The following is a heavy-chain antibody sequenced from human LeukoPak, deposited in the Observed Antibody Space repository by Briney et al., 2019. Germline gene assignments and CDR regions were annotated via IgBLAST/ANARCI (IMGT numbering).Heavy chain of an antibody. CDR2: ISYDGSKK. V-gene: IGHV3-30*18. J-gene: IGHJ4*02. Sequence: GGSLRLSCAASGFTFSSYGTHWVRHAPGKGLDWVAVISYDGSKKYYADSVKGRFTLSRDNSKNTLYLQMNSLRAEDTAVYYCAKDGAAVLGSYWGQGTLVTVSS. CDR1: GFTFSSYG. D-gene: IGHD2-15*01. CDR3: AKDGAAVLGSY.